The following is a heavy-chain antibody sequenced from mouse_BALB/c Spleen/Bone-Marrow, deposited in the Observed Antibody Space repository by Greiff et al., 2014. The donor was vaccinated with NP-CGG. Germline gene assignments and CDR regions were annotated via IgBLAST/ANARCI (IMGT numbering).Heavy chain of an antibody. CDR3: APYYYGSNQFAY. D-gene: IGHD1-1*01. Sequence: VQLQQSGAELVKPGASVKLSCTASGFNIKDTYMHWVKQRPEQGLEWIGRIDPANGNTTYDPKFQGKATITADTSSNTAYLQLSSLTSEDTAVYYCAPYYYGSNQFAYWGQGTLVTVSA. CDR1: GFNIKDTY. V-gene: IGHV14-3*02. CDR2: IDPANGNT. J-gene: IGHJ3*01.